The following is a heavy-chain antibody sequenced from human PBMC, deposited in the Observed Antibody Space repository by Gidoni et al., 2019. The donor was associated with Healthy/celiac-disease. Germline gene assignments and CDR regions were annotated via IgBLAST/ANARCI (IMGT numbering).Heavy chain of an antibody. CDR1: GGTISSSSYS. CDR3: ARHECYGDYGPITREINAFDI. J-gene: IGHJ3*02. Sequence: QRQLQESGPGLVKTSENLSLHCTVAGGTISSSSYSWGWLRQPPWKWLEWSGRLYSSWSTYYNPSLKSRVTISVDTSKNQFSLKLSSVTAAYPAVYYCARHECYGDYGPITREINAFDICGQGTMVTVSS. D-gene: IGHD4-17*01. CDR2: LYSSWST. V-gene: IGHV4-39*01.